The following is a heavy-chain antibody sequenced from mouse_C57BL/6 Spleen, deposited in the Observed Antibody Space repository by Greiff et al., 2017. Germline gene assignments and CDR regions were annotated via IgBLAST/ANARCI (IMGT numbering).Heavy chain of an antibody. J-gene: IGHJ3*01. CDR1: GYTFTDYY. V-gene: IGHV1-22*01. CDR2: INPNNGGT. D-gene: IGHD1-1*02. CDR3: ARSIGAWFAY. Sequence: VQLQQSGPELVKPGASVKMSCKASGYTFTDYYMNWVKQSHGKSLEWIGDINPNNGGTSYNQKFKGKATLTVNKSSSPAYMELRSLTSEDSAVYYGARSIGAWFAYWGQGTLVTVSA.